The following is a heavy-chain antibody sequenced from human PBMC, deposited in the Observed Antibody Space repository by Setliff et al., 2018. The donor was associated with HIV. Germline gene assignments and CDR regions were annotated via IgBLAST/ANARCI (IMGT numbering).Heavy chain of an antibody. CDR3: ARAFYYYYMDV. CDR1: GGSISSSSYY. CDR2: IYYSGST. Sequence: SETLSLTCTVSGGSISSSSYYWGWIRQPPGKGLEWIANIYYSGSTFYNPSLKSRVTMSVDTSKNQFSLKLSSVTAADTAVYYCARAFYYYYMDVWGKGTTVTVSS. J-gene: IGHJ6*03. V-gene: IGHV4-39*07.